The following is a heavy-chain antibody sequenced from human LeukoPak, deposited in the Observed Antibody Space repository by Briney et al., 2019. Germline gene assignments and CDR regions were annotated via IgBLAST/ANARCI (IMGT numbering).Heavy chain of an antibody. CDR2: IYYSGST. CDR1: GGSISSSSYY. J-gene: IGHJ6*02. CDR3: ARSKSRRDYYYYYGMDV. V-gene: IGHV4-39*07. D-gene: IGHD2-2*01. Sequence: PSETLSLTCTVSGGSISSSSYYWGWIRQPPGKGLEWIGSIYYSGSTYYNPSLKSRVTISVDTSKNQFSPKLSSVTAADTAVYYCARSKSRRDYYYYYGMDVWGQGTTVTVSS.